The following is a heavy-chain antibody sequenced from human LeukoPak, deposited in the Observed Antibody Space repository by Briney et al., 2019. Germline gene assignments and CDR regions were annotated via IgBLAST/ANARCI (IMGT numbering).Heavy chain of an antibody. V-gene: IGHV3-30*04. CDR3: ARDET. Sequence: GGSLRLSCAASGFTFSSYAMHWVRQAPGKGLEWVAVISYDGSNKYYADSVKGRFTISRDNSKNTLYLQMNSLRAEDTAAYYCARDETWGQGTLVTVSS. CDR2: ISYDGSNK. CDR1: GFTFSSYA. J-gene: IGHJ5*02.